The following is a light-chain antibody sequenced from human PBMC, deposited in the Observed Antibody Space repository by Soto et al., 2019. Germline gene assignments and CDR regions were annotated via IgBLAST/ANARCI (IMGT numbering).Light chain of an antibody. V-gene: IGLV1-40*01. CDR1: SFNIGAGYD. J-gene: IGLJ2*01. Sequence: QSVLTQPPSVSGAPGQRVTISCTGSSFNIGAGYDVYWYQQLPGTAPKLLIYANSGRPSGVPDRFSGSKSGTSASLAITGLQAEDEADYYCQSYDSSRSVVFGGGTKLTVL. CDR3: QSYDSSRSVV. CDR2: ANS.